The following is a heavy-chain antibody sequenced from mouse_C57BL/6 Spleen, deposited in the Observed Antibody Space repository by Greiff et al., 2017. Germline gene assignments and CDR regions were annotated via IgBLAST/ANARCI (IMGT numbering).Heavy chain of an antibody. Sequence: EVQLQQSGPGLVKPSQSLSLTCSVTGYSITSGYYWNWIRQFPGNKLEWMGYISYDGSNNYNPSLKNRISITRDTSKNQFFLKLNSVTTEDTATYYCARGWDTTVVATEYFDYWGQGTTLTVSS. J-gene: IGHJ2*01. CDR1: GYSITSGYY. V-gene: IGHV3-6*01. CDR3: ARGWDTTVVATEYFDY. D-gene: IGHD1-1*01. CDR2: ISYDGSN.